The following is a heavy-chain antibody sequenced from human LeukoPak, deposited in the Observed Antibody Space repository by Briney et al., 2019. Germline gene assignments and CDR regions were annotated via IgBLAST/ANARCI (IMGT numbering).Heavy chain of an antibody. D-gene: IGHD6-19*01. V-gene: IGHV3-30*02. CDR1: GFTFSTYG. J-gene: IGHJ4*02. CDR3: AKESVAGYFDY. CDR2: IQYDGSKE. Sequence: GGSLRLSCATSGFTFSTYGMHWVRQAPGKGLEWVTFIQYDGSKEYYADSVKGRFPISRDNSKNTLYLQMNSLRADDTAVYYCAKESVAGYFDYWGQGTLVTVSS.